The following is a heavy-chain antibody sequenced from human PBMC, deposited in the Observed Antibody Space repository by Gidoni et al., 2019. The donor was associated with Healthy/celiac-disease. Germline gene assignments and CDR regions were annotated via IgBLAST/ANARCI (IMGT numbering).Heavy chain of an antibody. CDR1: GFTFRSYA. Sequence: EVQLLESGGGLVQPGGSLRLSCAASGFTFRSYAMYWVRQAPGKGLEWVSAISGSGGSTYYADSVKGRFTISRDNSKNTLYLQMNSLRAEDTAVYYCAKDLAGYYVWGTYRDRGSDYWGQGTLVTVSS. D-gene: IGHD3-16*02. CDR2: ISGSGGST. CDR3: AKDLAGYYVWGTYRDRGSDY. J-gene: IGHJ4*02. V-gene: IGHV3-23*01.